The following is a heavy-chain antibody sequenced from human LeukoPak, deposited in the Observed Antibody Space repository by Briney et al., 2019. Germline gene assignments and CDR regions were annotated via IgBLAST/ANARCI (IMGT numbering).Heavy chain of an antibody. V-gene: IGHV3-23*01. D-gene: IGHD4-11*01. CDR1: GFTFTNYA. CDR2: ISGSGDST. J-gene: IGHJ4*01. CDR3: ARDVAYSAFDS. Sequence: PGWSLRLSCAASGFTFTNYAMSWVRQAPGKGLEWVSGISGSGDSTYYADSVKGRFTISRDTSKNTLYLQMNTLRAEDTAVYYCARDVAYSAFDSWGHGTLVTVSS.